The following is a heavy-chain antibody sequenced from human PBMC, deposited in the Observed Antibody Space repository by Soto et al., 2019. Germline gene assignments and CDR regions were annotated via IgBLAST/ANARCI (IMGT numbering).Heavy chain of an antibody. CDR2: VSYDGSKQ. CDR1: GFTFSNYA. J-gene: IGHJ4*02. D-gene: IGHD3-22*01. V-gene: IGHV3-30-3*01. Sequence: QVHLVESGGGVVQPGRSLGVSCAASGFTFSNYAMHWVRQAPGKGLEWVAVVSYDGSKQFYADSVEGRFTISRDSSKSTLYLHMDNLRDEDTAVYYCARDRVYYYDNSGYYNFDYWGQGTLVTVSS. CDR3: ARDRVYYYDNSGYYNFDY.